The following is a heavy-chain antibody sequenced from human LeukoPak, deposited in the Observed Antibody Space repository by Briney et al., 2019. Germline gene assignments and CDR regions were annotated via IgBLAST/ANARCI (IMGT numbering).Heavy chain of an antibody. CDR1: GYTFTSYD. Sequence: ASVKVSCKASGYTFTSYDINWVRQATGQGLEWMGWMNPNSGNTGYAQKFQGRVTMTRNTSISTAYMELSSLRSEDTAVYYCARVRNNFYDFWSGYYRYYYYYYMDVWGKGTTVTVSS. CDR3: ARVRNNFYDFWSGYYRYYYYYYMDV. V-gene: IGHV1-8*01. J-gene: IGHJ6*03. CDR2: MNPNSGNT. D-gene: IGHD3-3*01.